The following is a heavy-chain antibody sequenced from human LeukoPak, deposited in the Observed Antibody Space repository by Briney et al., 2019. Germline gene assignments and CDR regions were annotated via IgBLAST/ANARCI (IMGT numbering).Heavy chain of an antibody. CDR3: ARDLDYYGSGSFFNI. CDR1: EYTFT. J-gene: IGHJ3*02. Sequence: ASVKVSCKASEYTFTMHWVRQAPGQGLEWMGWINPNSGGTNYAQEFQGRVTMTRDTSITTAYMELSRLRSDDTAVYYCARDLDYYGSGSFFNIWGQGTMVTVSS. D-gene: IGHD3-10*01. V-gene: IGHV1-2*02. CDR2: INPNSGGT.